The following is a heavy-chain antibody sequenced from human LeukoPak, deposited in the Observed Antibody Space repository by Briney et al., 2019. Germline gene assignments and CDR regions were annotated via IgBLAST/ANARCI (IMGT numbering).Heavy chain of an antibody. CDR3: ARTDTAMVSAIVY. J-gene: IGHJ4*02. V-gene: IGHV4-30-2*01. Sequence: SETLSLTCTVSGGSISSGGYYWSWIRQPPGKGLEWIGYIYHSGSTYYNPSLKSRVTISVDRSKNQFSLKLSSVTAADTAVYYCARTDTAMVSAIVYWGQGTLVTVSS. CDR1: GGSISSGGYY. CDR2: IYHSGST. D-gene: IGHD5-18*01.